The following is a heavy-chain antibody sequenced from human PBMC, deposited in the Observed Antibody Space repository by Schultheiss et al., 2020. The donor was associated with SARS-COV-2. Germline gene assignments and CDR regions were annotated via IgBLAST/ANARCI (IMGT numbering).Heavy chain of an antibody. J-gene: IGHJ4*02. D-gene: IGHD3-3*01. CDR3: ARQAYDFWSGYRYPFDY. CDR1: GGSISSSSYY. V-gene: IGHV4-39*01. CDR2: IYYSGST. Sequence: SETLSLTCTVSGGSISSSSYYWGWIRQPPGKGLEWIGSIYYSGSTNYNPSLKSRVTISVDTSKNQFSLKLSSVTAADTAVYYCARQAYDFWSGYRYPFDYWGQGTLVTVSS.